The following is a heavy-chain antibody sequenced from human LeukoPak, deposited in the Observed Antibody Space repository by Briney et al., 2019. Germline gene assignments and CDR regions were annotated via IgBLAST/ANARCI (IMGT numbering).Heavy chain of an antibody. J-gene: IGHJ6*03. CDR1: GYTFTSYD. CDR2: MNPNSGNT. D-gene: IGHD4-23*01. Sequence: ASVKVSCKASGYTFTSYDINWVRQATGQGLEWMGWMNPNSGNTGYAQKFQGRVTITRNTSISTVYMELSSLRSEDTAVYYCARGRWFSDMDVWGKGTTVTVSS. V-gene: IGHV1-8*03. CDR3: ARGRWFSDMDV.